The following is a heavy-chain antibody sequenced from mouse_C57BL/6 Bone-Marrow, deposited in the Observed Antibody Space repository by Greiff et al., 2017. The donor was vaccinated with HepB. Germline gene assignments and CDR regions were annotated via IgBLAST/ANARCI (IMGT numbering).Heavy chain of an antibody. D-gene: IGHD1-1*01. CDR2: IYPGSGNT. CDR3: ARTDPHYYGRGRDY. J-gene: IGHJ4*01. V-gene: IGHV1-76*01. Sequence: QVQLQQSGAELVRPGASVKLSCKASGYTFTDYYINWVKQRPGQGLEWIARIYPGSGNTYYNEKFKGKATLTAEKSSSTAYMQLSSLTSEDSAVECCARTDPHYYGRGRDYWGQGTSVTVSS. CDR1: GYTFTDYY.